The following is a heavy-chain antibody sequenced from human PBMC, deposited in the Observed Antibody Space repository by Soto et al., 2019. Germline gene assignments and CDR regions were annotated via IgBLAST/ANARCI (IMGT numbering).Heavy chain of an antibody. CDR2: IYNSGNT. V-gene: IGHV4-4*07. CDR3: AREDQVGYFDY. J-gene: IGHJ4*02. CDR1: GGSIIGFF. D-gene: IGHD2-2*01. Sequence: SETLSLTCTVSGGSIIGFFWSWIRQPAGKGLEWIGLIYNSGNTNYNPSLKSRVSMSVDMSENVFSLKLSSVTAADTAVYFCAREDQVGYFDYWGQGSPVTVSS.